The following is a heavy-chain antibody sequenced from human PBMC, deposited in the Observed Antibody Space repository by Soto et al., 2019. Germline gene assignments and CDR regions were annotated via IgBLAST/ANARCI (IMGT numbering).Heavy chain of an antibody. J-gene: IGHJ4*02. V-gene: IGHV4-34*01. CDR2: INHSGTT. CDR3: ARGQLLGY. D-gene: IGHD2-2*01. Sequence: QVQLQQWGAGLLKPSETLSLTCAVYGGSFSGYYWSWIRQPPGKGLEWIGEINHSGTTNYNPSLKRRVTILLDTSKNQFSLKLSSVTAADTAVYYCARGQLLGYWGQGTLVTVSS. CDR1: GGSFSGYY.